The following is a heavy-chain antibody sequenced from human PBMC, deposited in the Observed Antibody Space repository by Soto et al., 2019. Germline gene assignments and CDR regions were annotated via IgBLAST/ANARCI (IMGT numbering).Heavy chain of an antibody. CDR2: ISGSGGST. CDR1: GFTFRNYA. Sequence: EVQLLESGGGWVQPGGFLRLSCAASGFTFRNYAMSWVRQAPGKGLEWVSTISGSGGSTYYADSVKGRFTISRDNSQNTLYLQMNSLRAEDTAVYYCAKTTVIVGYYYGMDVWCQWTTVIVSS. CDR3: AKTTVIVGYYYGMDV. V-gene: IGHV3-23*01. D-gene: IGHD4-17*01. J-gene: IGHJ6*02.